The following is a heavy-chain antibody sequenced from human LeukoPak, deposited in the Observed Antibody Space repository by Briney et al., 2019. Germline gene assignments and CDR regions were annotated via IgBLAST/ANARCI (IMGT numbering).Heavy chain of an antibody. CDR3: ARVPILTYCSGTSCRYYFDY. CDR2: IYHSGST. J-gene: IGHJ4*02. Sequence: PSGTLSLTCDVSGGSISSSNWWSWVRQPPGKGLEWIGDIYHSGSTNFNPSLKSRVTISVDKSKNQFSRKLNSVTAADTAMYYCARVPILTYCSGTSCRYYFDYWGQGTLVTVSS. D-gene: IGHD2-2*01. V-gene: IGHV4-4*02. CDR1: GGSISSSNW.